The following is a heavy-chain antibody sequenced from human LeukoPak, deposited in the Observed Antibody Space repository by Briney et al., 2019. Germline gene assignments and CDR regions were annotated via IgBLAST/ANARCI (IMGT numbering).Heavy chain of an antibody. D-gene: IGHD3-22*01. J-gene: IGHJ4*02. V-gene: IGHV3-43*01. CDR3: VRAHQISGDYYARYYFDL. CDR1: GFTFDDYT. CDR2: ISWDSDSI. Sequence: GGSLRLSCAASGFTFDDYTVHWVRQAPGKGLEWVSLISWDSDSIYYAESVKGRFRTSIDNSKNSLYLQMDSLGTEDTALYYCVRAHQISGDYYARYYFDLWRKGNLVPVSS.